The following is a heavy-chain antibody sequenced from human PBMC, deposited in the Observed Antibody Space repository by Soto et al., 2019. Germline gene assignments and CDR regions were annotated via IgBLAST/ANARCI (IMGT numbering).Heavy chain of an antibody. J-gene: IGHJ4*02. D-gene: IGHD6-19*01. CDR1: GFTVCSNY. CDR2: IYSGGST. V-gene: IGHV3-53*04. CDR3: ARVPSLYSSGPIPLKNDY. Sequence: HPGGSLRLSCAASGFTVCSNYMSWVRQAPGKGLEWVSVIYSGGSTYYADSVKGRFTISRHNSKNTLYLQMNSLRAEDTAVYYCARVPSLYSSGPIPLKNDYWGQGTLVTVSS.